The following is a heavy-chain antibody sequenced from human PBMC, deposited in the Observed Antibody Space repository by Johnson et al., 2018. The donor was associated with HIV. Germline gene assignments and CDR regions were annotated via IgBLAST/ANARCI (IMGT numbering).Heavy chain of an antibody. Sequence: VQLVESGGGLIQPGGSLRLSCAASGFTFDNYAMHWIRQAPGKGLEWVANIKQDGSEKYYVDSVKGRFTISRDNAKNSLYLQMNSLRAEDTAVYYCARDSPYYYDSSGWG. D-gene: IGHD3-22*01. CDR1: GFTFDNYA. CDR3: ARDSPYYYDSSG. J-gene: IGHJ6*01. CDR2: IKQDGSEK. V-gene: IGHV3-7*01.